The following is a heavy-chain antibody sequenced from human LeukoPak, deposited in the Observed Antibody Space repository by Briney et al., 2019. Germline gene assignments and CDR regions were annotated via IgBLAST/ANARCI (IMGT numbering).Heavy chain of an antibody. D-gene: IGHD7-27*01. CDR2: IYYSGST. CDR1: GGSISSSSYY. Sequence: SETLSLTCTVSGGSISSSSYYWGWIRQPPGKGLEWIGSIYYSGSTYYNPSLKSRVTISVDTSKNQFSLKLSSVTAADTAVYYCAREPPDWGSAFNWFDPWGQGTLVTVSS. CDR3: AREPPDWGSAFNWFDP. V-gene: IGHV4-39*07. J-gene: IGHJ5*02.